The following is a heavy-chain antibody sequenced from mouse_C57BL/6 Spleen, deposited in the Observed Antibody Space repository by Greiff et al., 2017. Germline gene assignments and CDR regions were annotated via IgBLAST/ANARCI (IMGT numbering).Heavy chain of an antibody. CDR1: GYTFTDYY. CDR2: INPNNGGT. V-gene: IGHV1-26*01. Sequence: VQLQQSGPELVKPGASVKISCKASGYTFTDYYMNWVKQSHGKSLEWIGDINPNNGGTSYNQKFKGKATLTVDKSSSTAYMELRSLTSEDSAVYYCASRPPFAYWGQGTLVTVSA. J-gene: IGHJ3*01. CDR3: ASRPPFAY.